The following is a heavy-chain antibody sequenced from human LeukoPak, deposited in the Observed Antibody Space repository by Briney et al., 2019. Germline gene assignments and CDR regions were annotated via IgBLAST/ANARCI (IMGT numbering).Heavy chain of an antibody. D-gene: IGHD2-2*03. CDR3: ARDGYLAVDY. Sequence: KSSETLALTCTVSGRSISSSSYYWGWIRQPPGKGLEWIGRIYTSGSTNYNPSLKSRVTISVDTSKNQFSLKLSSVTAADTAVYYCARDGYLAVDYWGQGTLVTVSS. CDR1: GRSISSSSYY. J-gene: IGHJ4*02. CDR2: IYTSGST. V-gene: IGHV4-39*07.